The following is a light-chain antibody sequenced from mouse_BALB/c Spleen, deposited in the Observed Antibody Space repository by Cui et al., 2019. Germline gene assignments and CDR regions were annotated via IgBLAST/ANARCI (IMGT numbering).Light chain of an antibody. V-gene: IGKV4-80*01. CDR3: QQWSSNPGT. Sequence: VLTHSPAIMPASLGEEITLTCSASSSVSYIHWYQQKSCTSPKLLIYSTSSLTSGVPARFSGSGSGTCYSLTISRVEAEDAADYYCQQWSSNPGTFGGGTKLEIK. CDR1: SSVSY. CDR2: STS. J-gene: IGKJ1*01.